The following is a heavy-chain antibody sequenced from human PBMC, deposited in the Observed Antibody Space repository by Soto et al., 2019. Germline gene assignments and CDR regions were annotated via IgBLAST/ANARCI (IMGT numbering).Heavy chain of an antibody. CDR3: ARGTAFTYLHSFDF. Sequence: HPGGSLRLSCAASGFTFSSYWMSWVRQAPGKGLEWVANIKEDGSEKYYVDSVKGRFTISRDNAKNSLYLQMKSLRAEDTAVYYCARGTAFTYLHSFDFWGQGTLVTVSS. CDR2: IKEDGSEK. CDR1: GFTFSSYW. V-gene: IGHV3-7*01. J-gene: IGHJ4*02. D-gene: IGHD3-10*01.